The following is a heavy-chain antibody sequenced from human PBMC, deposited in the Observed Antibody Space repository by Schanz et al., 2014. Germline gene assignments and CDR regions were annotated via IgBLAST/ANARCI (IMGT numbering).Heavy chain of an antibody. Sequence: EVQLVEYGGGLVQPGECLRLSCAASGFTFSSYAMSWVRQAPGKGLEWVSAISGSGGDTYYADSVKGRFTISRDNSDNTLFLQMNSLRAEDTAVYYCAKVREWWPYYFDYWGQGTLVTVSS. CDR2: ISGSGGDT. CDR1: GFTFSSYA. CDR3: AKVREWWPYYFDY. V-gene: IGHV3-23*04. D-gene: IGHD2-15*01. J-gene: IGHJ4*02.